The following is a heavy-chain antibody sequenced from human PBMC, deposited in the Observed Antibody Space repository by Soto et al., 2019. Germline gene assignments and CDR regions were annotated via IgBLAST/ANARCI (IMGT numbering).Heavy chain of an antibody. CDR1: GFTFSRFG. CDR2: ISHDGSNI. Sequence: PGGSLRLSCAASGFTFSRFGLHWVRQAPGKGLQWVALISHDGSNIYYTDSVKGRFTISRDNSKNTLYLEMNSLRVEDTAVYYCAKDREVATYYYYGMDDWGQGTTVTVSS. V-gene: IGHV3-30*18. J-gene: IGHJ6*02. CDR3: AKDREVATYYYYGMDD. D-gene: IGHD5-12*01.